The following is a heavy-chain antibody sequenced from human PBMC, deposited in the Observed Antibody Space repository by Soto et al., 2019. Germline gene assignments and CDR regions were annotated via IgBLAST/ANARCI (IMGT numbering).Heavy chain of an antibody. J-gene: IGHJ4*02. CDR1: QFTFSSSA. CDR3: AKDSHWGIISPTHDY. V-gene: IGHV3-23*01. Sequence: PGAFLTVSCAASQFTFSSSAMSRLRQAPEKGLEWVATFRESGETTHYADSVKGRFTTSRDASKNMLNLQMNSLRAEDTAIYYCAKDSHWGIISPTHDYWGQGTLVTVSX. CDR2: FRESGETT. D-gene: IGHD3-16*01.